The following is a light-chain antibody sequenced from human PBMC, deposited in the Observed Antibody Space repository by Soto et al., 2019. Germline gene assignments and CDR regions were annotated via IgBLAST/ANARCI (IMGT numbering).Light chain of an antibody. CDR1: QSINSE. V-gene: IGKV3-15*01. CDR2: GAS. Sequence: EIVMTQSPATLSLSPGERAALSCRASQSINSELAWYQQKPGQPPRLLIYGASTRATGVPARFTGSESGSEFTLTMSGLQSEDFAVYYCQQCHNWPLTFGQGTRLEI. CDR3: QQCHNWPLT. J-gene: IGKJ2*01.